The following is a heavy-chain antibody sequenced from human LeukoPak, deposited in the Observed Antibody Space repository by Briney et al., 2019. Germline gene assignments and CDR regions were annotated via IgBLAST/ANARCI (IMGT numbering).Heavy chain of an antibody. CDR3: ARVSIAVAANWFDP. CDR2: INPNSGGT. J-gene: IGHJ5*02. V-gene: IGHV1-2*02. Sequence: ASVKVSCKASGYTFTGYYMHWVRQAPGQGLEWMGWINPNSGGTNYAQKFQGRVTMTRDTSISTAYMELSSLRSEDTAVYYCARVSIAVAANWFDPWGQGTLVTVSS. CDR1: GYTFTGYY. D-gene: IGHD6-19*01.